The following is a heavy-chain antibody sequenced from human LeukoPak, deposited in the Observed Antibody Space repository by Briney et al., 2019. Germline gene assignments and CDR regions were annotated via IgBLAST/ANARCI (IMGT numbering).Heavy chain of an antibody. CDR2: ISYDGSNK. Sequence: GSLRLSCAASGFTFSSYGMHWVRQAPGKGLEWVAVISYDGSNKYYADSVKGRFTISRDNSKNTLYLQMNSLRAEDTAVYYCAKDSGSSGYYYGGGYWGQGTLVTVSS. J-gene: IGHJ4*02. D-gene: IGHD3-22*01. CDR1: GFTFSSYG. CDR3: AKDSGSSGYYYGGGY. V-gene: IGHV3-30*18.